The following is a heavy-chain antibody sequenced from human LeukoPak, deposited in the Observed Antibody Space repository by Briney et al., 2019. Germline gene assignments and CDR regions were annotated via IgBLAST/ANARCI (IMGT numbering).Heavy chain of an antibody. Sequence: PSETLSLTCTVSSGSISSGGYYWSWIRQHPGKGLEWIGYIYYSGSTYYNPSLKSRVTISVDTSKNQFSLKLSSVTAADTAVYYCARGEAAAENWFDPWGQGTLVTVSS. V-gene: IGHV4-31*03. D-gene: IGHD6-13*01. J-gene: IGHJ5*02. CDR1: SGSISSGGYY. CDR2: IYYSGST. CDR3: ARGEAAAENWFDP.